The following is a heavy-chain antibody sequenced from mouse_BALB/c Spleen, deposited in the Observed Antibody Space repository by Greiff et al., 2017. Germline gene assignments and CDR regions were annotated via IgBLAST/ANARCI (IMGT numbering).Heavy chain of an antibody. Sequence: VQLQQSGAELVKPGASVKLSCTASGFNIKDTYMHWEKQRPEQGLEWIGRIDPANGNAKYDPKFQGKATITADTSSNTAYLQLSSLTSEDTAVYYCARDGNYDYFDDWGQGTTLTVSS. CDR3: ARDGNYDYFDD. CDR1: GFNIKDTY. CDR2: IDPANGNA. V-gene: IGHV14-3*02. D-gene: IGHD2-1*01. J-gene: IGHJ2*01.